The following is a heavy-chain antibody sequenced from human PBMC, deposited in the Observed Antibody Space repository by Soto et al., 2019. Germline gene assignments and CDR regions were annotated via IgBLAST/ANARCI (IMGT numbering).Heavy chain of an antibody. Sequence: PGGSLRLSCAASGFTFSYHWITWVRQAPGKGLEWVANIKEDGSEKYSVDSVKGRFTISRDNAQNSVFLQMNSLRAVDTAVYYCARGHYDMDVWGQGTTDTVSS. J-gene: IGHJ6*02. CDR1: GFTFSYHW. CDR3: ARGHYDMDV. CDR2: IKEDGSEK. V-gene: IGHV3-7*03.